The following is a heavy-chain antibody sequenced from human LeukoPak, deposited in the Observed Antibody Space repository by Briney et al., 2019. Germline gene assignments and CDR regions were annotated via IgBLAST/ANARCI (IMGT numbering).Heavy chain of an antibody. CDR3: AKEDCGVDCSTFDY. Sequence: GGSLRLSCAASGFTFSNFEMNWVRQAPGSGLQWVSYISGTGDTMSYADSVKGRFTISRDNAKSSLYLQMNSLRAEDTAVYYCAKEDCGVDCSTFDYWGQGTLVTVSS. CDR2: ISGTGDTM. CDR1: GFTFSNFE. D-gene: IGHD2-21*02. V-gene: IGHV3-48*03. J-gene: IGHJ4*02.